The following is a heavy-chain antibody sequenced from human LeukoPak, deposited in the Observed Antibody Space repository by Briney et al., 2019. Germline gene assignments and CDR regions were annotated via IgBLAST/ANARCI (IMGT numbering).Heavy chain of an antibody. CDR3: AKGRTEAGTLALDY. J-gene: IGHJ4*02. CDR1: GGTFSSYA. CDR2: IIPIFGTA. V-gene: IGHV1-69*13. D-gene: IGHD6-19*01. Sequence: ASVKVSCKASGGTFSSYAISWVRQAPGQGLEWMGGIIPIFGTANYAQKFQGRVTITADESTSTAYMELSSLRSEDTAVYYCAKGRTEAGTLALDYWGQGTLVTVSS.